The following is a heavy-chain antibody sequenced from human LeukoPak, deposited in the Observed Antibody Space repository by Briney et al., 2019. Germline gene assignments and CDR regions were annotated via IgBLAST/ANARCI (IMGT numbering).Heavy chain of an antibody. D-gene: IGHD2-2*01. Sequence: GGSLRLSCAASGFTFSSYAMSWVRQAPGKGLEWVSAISGSGGSTYCADSVKGRFTISRDNSKNTLYLQMNSLRAEDTAVYYCAKAEPGYCSSTSCPMGYWGQGTLVTVSS. CDR2: ISGSGGST. CDR1: GFTFSSYA. CDR3: AKAEPGYCSSTSCPMGY. V-gene: IGHV3-23*01. J-gene: IGHJ4*02.